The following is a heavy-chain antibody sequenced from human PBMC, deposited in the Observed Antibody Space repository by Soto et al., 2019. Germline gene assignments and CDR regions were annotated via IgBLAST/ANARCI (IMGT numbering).Heavy chain of an antibody. CDR2: ISATGGGT. CDR3: AKDRRAGGNSAFYFDF. D-gene: IGHD3-16*01. Sequence: GGSLRLSCAASGFTFSSHWMHWVRQAPGKGLEWVSLISATGGGTYYADSVKGRFTISRDNSHNTLYLQVHSLTAEDTAVYYCAKDRRAGGNSAFYFDFWGQGAQVTVSS. J-gene: IGHJ4*02. V-gene: IGHV3-23*01. CDR1: GFTFSSHW.